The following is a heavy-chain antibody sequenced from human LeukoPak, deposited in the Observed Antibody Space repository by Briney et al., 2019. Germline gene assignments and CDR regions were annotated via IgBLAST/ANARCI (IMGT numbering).Heavy chain of an antibody. J-gene: IGHJ4*02. V-gene: IGHV3-7*01. D-gene: IGHD3-3*01. CDR1: GFTFSTYW. CDR3: ARRWSFDY. Sequence: GGSLRRSCAASGFTFSTYWMTWVRQAPGKGLEWVANIKPDGSDKYYVDSVKGRFTISRDNAKNSLYLQMNSLRAEDTAVYYCARRWSFDYRGQGTLVTVSS. CDR2: IKPDGSDK.